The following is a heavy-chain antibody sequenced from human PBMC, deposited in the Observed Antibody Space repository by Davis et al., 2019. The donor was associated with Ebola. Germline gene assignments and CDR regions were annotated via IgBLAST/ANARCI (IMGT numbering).Heavy chain of an antibody. CDR2: ISSDGSGP. J-gene: IGHJ4*02. D-gene: IGHD5-18*01. CDR1: GFTFSNFW. CDR3: ARSGGHSFGQN. V-gene: IGHV3-74*01. Sequence: PGGSLRLSCAASGFTFSNFWMHWVRQGPGKGLVWVSRISSDGSGPDYADSVKGRFTISRDNAKSTVYLQRNSLRAEDTAVYYCARSGGHSFGQNWGQGTLVTVSS.